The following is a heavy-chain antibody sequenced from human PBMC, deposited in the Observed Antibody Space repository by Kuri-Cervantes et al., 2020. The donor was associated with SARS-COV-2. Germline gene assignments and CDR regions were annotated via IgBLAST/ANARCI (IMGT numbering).Heavy chain of an antibody. J-gene: IGHJ5*02. CDR3: ARGVVTIYGFLVLLPAPGWLDP. D-gene: IGHD3-3*01. CDR2: INHTGSA. Sequence: GSLRLSCAVYGGSFSDYYWTWIRQPPMKGLEWIGEINHTGSATYNPSLKSRVTISVDTSKSLFSLKLTSVTAADTAVYFCARGVVTIYGFLVLLPAPGWLDPWGQGTLVTVSS. V-gene: IGHV4-34*01. CDR1: GGSFSDYY.